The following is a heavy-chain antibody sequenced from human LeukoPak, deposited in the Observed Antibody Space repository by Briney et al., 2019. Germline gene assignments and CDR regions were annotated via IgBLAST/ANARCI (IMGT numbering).Heavy chain of an antibody. CDR1: GGSISSGSYY. CDR3: ARGLHYDSSEDWFDP. Sequence: SQTLSLTCTVSGGSISSGSYYWSWIRQPAGKGLEWFGRIYTSGSTNYNPSLKSRVTISVDTSKNQFSLKLSSVTAADTAVYYCARGLHYDSSEDWFDPWGQGTLVTVSS. D-gene: IGHD3-22*01. V-gene: IGHV4-61*02. CDR2: IYTSGST. J-gene: IGHJ5*02.